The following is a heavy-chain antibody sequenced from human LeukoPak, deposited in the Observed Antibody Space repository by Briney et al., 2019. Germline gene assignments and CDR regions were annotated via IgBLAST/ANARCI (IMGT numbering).Heavy chain of an antibody. D-gene: IGHD3-3*01. CDR1: GGTFSSYA. CDR3: ARARSGYVDYFDH. Sequence: SVKVSCRASGGTFSSYAISWVRQAPGQGLEWMGRIIPILGIANYAQKFQGRVTITADKSTSTAYMELSSLRSEDTAVYYCARARSGYVDYFDHWGQGTLVTVSS. V-gene: IGHV1-69*04. J-gene: IGHJ4*02. CDR2: IIPILGIA.